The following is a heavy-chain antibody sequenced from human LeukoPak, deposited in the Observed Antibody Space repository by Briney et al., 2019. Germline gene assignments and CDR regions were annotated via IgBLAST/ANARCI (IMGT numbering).Heavy chain of an antibody. V-gene: IGHV3-21*01. Sequence: GGSLRLSCAASGFILRTYSMHWVRQAPGKGLEWVSSISGSSYSILYAASVKGRFTISRDNAENSLYLQMSSLRAEATAVYYCARSSSGDAFVMWGEGTRVTVFS. CDR2: ISGSSYSI. J-gene: IGHJ3*02. CDR3: ARSSSGDAFVM. D-gene: IGHD3-3*01. CDR1: GFILRTYS.